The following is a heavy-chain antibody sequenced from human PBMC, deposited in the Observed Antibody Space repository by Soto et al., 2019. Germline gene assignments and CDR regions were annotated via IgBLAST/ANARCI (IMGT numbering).Heavy chain of an antibody. Sequence: QVQLVQSGAEVKKPGASVKVSCKASGYTFTSYGISWVRQAPGQGLEWMGWISAYNGNTNYAQQLQGRVTMTTDTSTSRASMELRGLRSDDTAVYYCAGVDWEPLGVLLGYWGQGTLATFFS. CDR2: ISAYNGNT. CDR1: GYTFTSYG. D-gene: IGHD1-26*01. CDR3: AGVDWEPLGVLLGY. V-gene: IGHV1-18*01. J-gene: IGHJ4*02.